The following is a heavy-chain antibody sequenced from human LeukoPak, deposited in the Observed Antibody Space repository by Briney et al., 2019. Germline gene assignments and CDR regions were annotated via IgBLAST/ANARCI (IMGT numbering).Heavy chain of an antibody. J-gene: IGHJ6*02. CDR1: GGTFSSYT. CDR3: ARPSTVTTNYYYYYGMDV. D-gene: IGHD4-17*01. CDR2: IIPILGIA. Sequence: SVKVPCKASGGTFSSYTISWVRQAPGQGLEWMGRIIPILGIANYAQKFQGRVTITADKSTSTAYMELSSLRSEDTAVYYYARPSTVTTNYYYYYGMDVWGQGTTVTVSS. V-gene: IGHV1-69*02.